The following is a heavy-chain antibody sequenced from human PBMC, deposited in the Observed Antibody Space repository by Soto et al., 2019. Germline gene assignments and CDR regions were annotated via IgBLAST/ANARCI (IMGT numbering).Heavy chain of an antibody. D-gene: IGHD1-20*01. V-gene: IGHV3-30-3*01. CDR2: ISYDSTYK. CDR3: TRDSPSIKYDFDS. J-gene: IGHJ4*02. CDR1: GFPFRSYT. Sequence: QVRLVESGGGVVPPGTSLRLSCAASGFPFRSYTVHWVRQAPGKGLEWLALISYDSTYKLYGDSVRGRFTISRDNSENTLYLQMNSLRAGDTAVYYCTRDSPSIKYDFDSWGQGTLVTVSS.